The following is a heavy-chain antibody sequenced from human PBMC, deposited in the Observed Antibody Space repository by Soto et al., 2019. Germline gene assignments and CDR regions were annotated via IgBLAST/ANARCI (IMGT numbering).Heavy chain of an antibody. D-gene: IGHD4-17*01. Sequence: SVKVSCKASGGTFSSYAISWVRQAPGQGLEWMGGIIPIFGTANYAQKFQGRVTITADESTSTAYMELSSLRSEDTAVYYCARGVATVTNGGYYYYGMDVWGQGTTVTVSS. CDR1: GGTFSSYA. V-gene: IGHV1-69*13. CDR3: ARGVATVTNGGYYYYGMDV. CDR2: IIPIFGTA. J-gene: IGHJ6*02.